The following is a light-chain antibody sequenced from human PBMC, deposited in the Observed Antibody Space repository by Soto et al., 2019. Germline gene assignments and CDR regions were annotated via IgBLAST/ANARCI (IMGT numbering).Light chain of an antibody. CDR2: DAS. V-gene: IGKV3-11*01. J-gene: IGKJ4*01. Sequence: EIVLTQSPATLSLSPGERATLSCRASQSVSYFLAWYQQKPGQAPRLLIYDASNRATGIPARFSGSGSGTDFTLTISSLEPEDFAVYYCQRSGGSVSFGGGTKVE. CDR3: QRSGGSVS. CDR1: QSVSYF.